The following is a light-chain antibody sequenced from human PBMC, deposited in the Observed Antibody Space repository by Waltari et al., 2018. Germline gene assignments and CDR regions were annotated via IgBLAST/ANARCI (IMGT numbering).Light chain of an antibody. V-gene: IGKV3-15*01. CDR1: QSVNSN. CDR3: QQYNNWPPIT. Sequence: IVMTQSPATLSVSHGERATLPCRASQSVNSNLAWYQQKPGQAPRLLIYSASTRATGITARFSGSGSGTEFTLTISSMQPEDFAVYYCQQYNNWPPITFGQGTRLEIK. CDR2: SAS. J-gene: IGKJ5*01.